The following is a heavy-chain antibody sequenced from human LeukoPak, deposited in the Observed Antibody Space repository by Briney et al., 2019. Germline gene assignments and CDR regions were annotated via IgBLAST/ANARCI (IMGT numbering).Heavy chain of an antibody. D-gene: IGHD3-16*02. V-gene: IGHV4-34*01. CDR2: INHSGST. Sequence: PSETLSLTCAVYGGSFSGYYWSWIRQPPGKGLEWIGEINHSGSTNYNPSLKSRVTISVDTSKNQFSLKLSSVTAADTAVYYCARGKSLRLGELSFPFDYWGQGTLVTVSS. CDR3: ARGKSLRLGELSFPFDY. CDR1: GGSFSGYY. J-gene: IGHJ4*02.